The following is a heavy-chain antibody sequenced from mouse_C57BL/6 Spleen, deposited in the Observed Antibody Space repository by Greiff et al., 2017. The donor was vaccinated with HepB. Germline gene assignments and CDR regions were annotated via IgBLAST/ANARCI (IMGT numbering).Heavy chain of an antibody. CDR3: ARQLRPALFAY. CDR1: GYTFTSYW. J-gene: IGHJ3*01. V-gene: IGHV1-55*01. CDR2: IYPGSGST. D-gene: IGHD3-2*02. Sequence: QVQLKQPGAELVKPGASVKMSCKASGYTFTSYWITWVKQRPGQGLEWIGDIYPGSGSTNYNEKFKSKATLTVDTSSSTAYMQLSSLTSEDYAVYYCARQLRPALFAYWGQGTLVTVSA.